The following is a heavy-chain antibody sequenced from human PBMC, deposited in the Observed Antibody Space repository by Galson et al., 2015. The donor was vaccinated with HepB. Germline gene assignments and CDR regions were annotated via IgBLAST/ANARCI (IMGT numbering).Heavy chain of an antibody. J-gene: IGHJ5*02. Sequence: SLRLSCAASGFTVSSNYMSWVRQAPGKGLEWVPVIYSGGSTYYADSVKGRFTISRDNSKNTLYLQMNSLRAEDTAVYYCARGYSSSWYVDAWFDPWGQGTLVTVSS. CDR1: GFTVSSNY. V-gene: IGHV3-66*01. D-gene: IGHD6-13*01. CDR3: ARGYSSSWYVDAWFDP. CDR2: IYSGGST.